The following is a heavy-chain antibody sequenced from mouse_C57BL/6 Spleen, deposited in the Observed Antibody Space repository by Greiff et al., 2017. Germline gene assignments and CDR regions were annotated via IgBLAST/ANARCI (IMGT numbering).Heavy chain of an antibody. J-gene: IGHJ1*03. V-gene: IGHV5-6*02. D-gene: IGHD2-5*01. CDR1: GFTFSSYG. CDR2: ISSGGSYT. Sequence: EVKLVESGGDLVKPGGSLKLSCAASGFTFSSYGMSWVRQTPDKRLEWVATISSGGSYTYYPDSVKGRFTISRDNAKNTLYLQMSSLKSEDTAMYYCARRNYSNYESKYFDVWGTGTTVTVSS. CDR3: ARRNYSNYESKYFDV.